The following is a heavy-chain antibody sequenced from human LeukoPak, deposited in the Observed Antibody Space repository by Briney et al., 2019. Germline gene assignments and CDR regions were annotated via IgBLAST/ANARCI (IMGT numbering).Heavy chain of an antibody. V-gene: IGHV4-59*11. CDR1: GGSISSHY. CDR3: ARGGPDSRRYFDY. CDR2: IYYSGST. Sequence: PSETLSLTCTVSGGSISSHYWSWIRQPPGKGLEWIGYIYYSGSTNYNPSLKSRVTISVDTSKNQFSLKLSSVTAADTAVYYCARGGPDSRRYFDYWGQGTLVTVSS. D-gene: IGHD3-22*01. J-gene: IGHJ4*02.